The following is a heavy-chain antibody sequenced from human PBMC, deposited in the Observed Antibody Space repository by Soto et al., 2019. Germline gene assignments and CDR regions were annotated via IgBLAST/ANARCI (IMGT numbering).Heavy chain of an antibody. D-gene: IGHD2-15*01. J-gene: IGHJ5*02. Sequence: GGSLRLSCAASGFTFSDYYMSWIRQAPGKGLEWVSYISSSSSYTNYADSVKGRFTISRDNAKNSLYLQMNSLRAEDTAVYYCARYCSGGSCQTDWFDPWGQGTLVTVSS. CDR3: ARYCSGGSCQTDWFDP. V-gene: IGHV3-11*06. CDR2: ISSSSSYT. CDR1: GFTFSDYY.